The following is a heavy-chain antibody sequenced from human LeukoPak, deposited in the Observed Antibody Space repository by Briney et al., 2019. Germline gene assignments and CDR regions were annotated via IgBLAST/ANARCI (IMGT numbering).Heavy chain of an antibody. V-gene: IGHV3-48*03. CDR3: ARAVAGVLNWFDP. D-gene: IGHD6-19*01. CDR2: ISTSGSSI. Sequence: PGGSLRLSCAASGFTFRSHEMNWVRQAPGKGLEWVSHISTSGSSIYYADSAKGRFTISRDNAKNSLYLQMNSLRAEDTAVYYCARAVAGVLNWFDPWGLGTLVTVSS. J-gene: IGHJ5*02. CDR1: GFTFRSHE.